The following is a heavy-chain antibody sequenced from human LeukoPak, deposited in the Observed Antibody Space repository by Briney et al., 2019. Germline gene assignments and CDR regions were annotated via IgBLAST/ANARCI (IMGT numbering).Heavy chain of an antibody. CDR2: INHSGST. Sequence: NPSETLSLTCAVNGGSFTAYYWSWIRQPPGKGLEWTGEINHSGSTKYSPSLKSRVAISVDASNNQFSLSLSSVTVADTAVYYCARRVPGDKAFDYWGQGTLVTVSS. J-gene: IGHJ4*02. CDR1: GGSFTAYY. CDR3: ARRVPGDKAFDY. V-gene: IGHV4-34*01.